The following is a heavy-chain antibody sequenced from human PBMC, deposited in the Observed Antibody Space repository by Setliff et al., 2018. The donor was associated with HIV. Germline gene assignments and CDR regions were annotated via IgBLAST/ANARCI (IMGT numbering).Heavy chain of an antibody. CDR3: ARDRSNWNYGKNYMDV. V-gene: IGHV4-34*01. CDR2: IDHSGST. J-gene: IGHJ6*03. CDR1: GGSVSGYY. Sequence: PSETLSLTCAVYGGSVSGYYWSWIRQPPGKGLGWIGEIDHSGSTNYNPSLKSRVTISVDTSKNQFSLKLSSVTAADTAVYYCARDRSNWNYGKNYMDVWGKGTTVTVSS. D-gene: IGHD1-7*01.